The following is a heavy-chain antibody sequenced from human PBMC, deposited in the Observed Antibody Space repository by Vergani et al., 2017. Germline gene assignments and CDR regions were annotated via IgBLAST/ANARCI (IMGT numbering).Heavy chain of an antibody. V-gene: IGHV3-23*01. D-gene: IGHD3-10*01. Sequence: EVQLLESGGGLVQPGGSLRLSCAASGFTFSSYAMSWVRQAPGKGLEWVSAISGSGGSTYYADSVKGRFTISRDNSKNTLYRQMNSLRAEDTAVYYCAKPSPEKGSYYYYYGMDVWGQGTTVTVSS. CDR3: AKPSPEKGSYYYYYGMDV. CDR1: GFTFSSYA. CDR2: ISGSGGST. J-gene: IGHJ6*02.